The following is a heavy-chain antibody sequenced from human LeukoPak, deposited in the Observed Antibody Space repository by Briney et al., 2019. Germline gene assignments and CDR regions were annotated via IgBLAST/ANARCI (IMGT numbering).Heavy chain of an antibody. D-gene: IGHD3-10*01. J-gene: IGHJ1*01. CDR2: IRYDGSNK. V-gene: IGHV3-30*02. Sequence: GKSLRLSCAASGFTFSSYGMHWVRQAPGKGLEWVAFIRYDGSNKYYADSVKGRFTISRDNSKNTLYLQMNSLRAEDTAVYYCAKDKITMVRGVHQAAYFQHWGQGTLVTVSS. CDR1: GFTFSSYG. CDR3: AKDKITMVRGVHQAAYFQH.